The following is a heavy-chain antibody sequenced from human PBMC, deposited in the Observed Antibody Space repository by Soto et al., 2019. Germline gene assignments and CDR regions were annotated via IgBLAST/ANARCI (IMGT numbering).Heavy chain of an antibody. J-gene: IGHJ4*02. CDR3: AKDTYYYFTSGYYVFDH. CDR1: GFTFSSYG. CDR2: ISHDGNTQ. V-gene: IGHV3-30*18. Sequence: QVQLVESGGGVVQPGRSLRLSCAVSGFTFSSYGMHWVRQAPGKGLEWVARISHDGNTQNYADSVKGRFTISRDNAKNMLFLQMDGLRAEDTAVFYCAKDTYYYFTSGYYVFDHWGQGTLVTVSS. D-gene: IGHD3-22*01.